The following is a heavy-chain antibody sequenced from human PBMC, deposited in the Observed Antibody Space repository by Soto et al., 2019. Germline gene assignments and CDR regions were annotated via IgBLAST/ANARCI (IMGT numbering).Heavy chain of an antibody. CDR2: ISAYNGNT. D-gene: IGHD3-22*01. J-gene: IGHJ4*02. V-gene: IGHV1-18*01. CDR1: GYTFTSYG. CDR3: AVNYYDSSGYYYFDY. Sequence: ASVKVSCKASGYTFTSYGISWVRQAPGQGLEWMGWISAYNGNTNYAQKLQGRVTMTTDTSTSTAYMELRSPRSDDTAVYYCAVNYYDSSGYYYFDYWGQGTLVTVSS.